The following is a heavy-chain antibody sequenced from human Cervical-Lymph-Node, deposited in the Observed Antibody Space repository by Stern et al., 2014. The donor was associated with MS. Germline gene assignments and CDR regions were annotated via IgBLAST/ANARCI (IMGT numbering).Heavy chain of an antibody. V-gene: IGHV1-46*01. CDR3: ASGRLGY. CDR2: INPSGDST. CDR1: GYKFTNYY. Sequence: VQLVESGAEVKKPGASVKISCKAPGYKFTNYYIHWMRQAPGQGPEWMGMINPSGDSTTYAQKFQGRVTMTRDTSTSTVYMELSRLRCEDAAVYYCASGRLGYWGQGTQVTVSS. J-gene: IGHJ4*02.